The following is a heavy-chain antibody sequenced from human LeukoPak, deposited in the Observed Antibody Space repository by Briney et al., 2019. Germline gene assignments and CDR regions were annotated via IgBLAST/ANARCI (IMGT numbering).Heavy chain of an antibody. CDR3: ARAKRNGFDI. J-gene: IGHJ3*02. V-gene: IGHV3-48*01. Sequence: GGSLRLSCAVSGFTFSSYGMHWVRQAPGKGLEWVSYIRSSSSTIYYADSVKGRFTISRDNAKNSLYLQMNSLRAEDTAVYYCARAKRNGFDIWGQGTMVTVSS. CDR2: IRSSSSTI. CDR1: GFTFSSYG.